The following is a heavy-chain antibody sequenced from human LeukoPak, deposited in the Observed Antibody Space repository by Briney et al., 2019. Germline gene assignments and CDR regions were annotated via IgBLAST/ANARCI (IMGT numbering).Heavy chain of an antibody. J-gene: IGHJ5*02. CDR1: GFTFSRFA. D-gene: IGHD3-9*01. CDR3: AKMVLRYFDRPRNWFDP. Sequence: GGSQRLSCAASGFTFSRFAMSWVRQAPGKALEWVSTISGSGDKTYYADSVKGRFTISRDNSKNTLYVLMNSLRAEDTAVYYCAKMVLRYFDRPRNWFDPWGQGTLVTVSS. V-gene: IGHV3-23*01. CDR2: ISGSGDKT.